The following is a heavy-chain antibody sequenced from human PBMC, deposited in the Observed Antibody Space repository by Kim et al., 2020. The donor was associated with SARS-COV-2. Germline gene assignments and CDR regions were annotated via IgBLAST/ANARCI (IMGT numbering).Heavy chain of an antibody. Sequence: ASVKVSCKTSGYNFTTYGINWVRQAPGQGLEWMGWISGYNGNTKYAQRVQGRVTMTTDTSTSTAFMDLRSLTADDTATYYCARDLVFCRSSSCSLSEQWWGQGTPVTVSS. V-gene: IGHV1-18*01. CDR3: ARDLVFCRSSSCSLSEQW. CDR1: GYNFTTYG. CDR2: ISGYNGNT. D-gene: IGHD2-2*01. J-gene: IGHJ4*02.